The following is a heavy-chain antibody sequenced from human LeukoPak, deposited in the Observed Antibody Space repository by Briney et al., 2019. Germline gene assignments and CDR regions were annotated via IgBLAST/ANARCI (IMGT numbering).Heavy chain of an antibody. J-gene: IGHJ4*02. CDR2: ISYDGSNK. V-gene: IGHV3-30*03. CDR1: GFTFSSYG. CDR3: AREASIVVRCSDY. D-gene: IGHD6-6*01. Sequence: PGGSLRLSCAASGFTFSSYGMHWVRQAPGKGLEWVAVISYDGSNKYYADSVKGRFTISRDNSKNTLYLQMGSLRAEDIAVYYCAREASIVVRCSDYWGQGTLVTVSS.